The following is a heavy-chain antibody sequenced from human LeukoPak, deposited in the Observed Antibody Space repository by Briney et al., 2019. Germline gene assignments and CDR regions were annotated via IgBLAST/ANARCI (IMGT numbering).Heavy chain of an antibody. Sequence: GGSLRLSCAASGFTLSSYEMNWVRQAPGKGLEWVSYISSSGSTIYYADSVKGRFTISRGNAKNSLYLQMNSLRAEDTAVYYCAGYYDSSGYLDYWGQGTLVTVSS. V-gene: IGHV3-48*03. CDR2: ISSSGSTI. D-gene: IGHD3-22*01. J-gene: IGHJ4*02. CDR3: AGYYDSSGYLDY. CDR1: GFTLSSYE.